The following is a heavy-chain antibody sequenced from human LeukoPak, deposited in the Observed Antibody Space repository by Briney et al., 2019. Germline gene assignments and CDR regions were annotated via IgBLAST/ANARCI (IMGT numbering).Heavy chain of an antibody. CDR1: GGSISSYY. D-gene: IGHD2-15*01. Sequence: SETLSLTCTVSGGSISSYYWSWIRQPAGKGLEWIGRIYTSGSTNYNPTLKSRVTVSVDTSKNQFSLKLSSVTAADTAVYYCARDYCSGGSCYVGYWGQGTLVTVSS. V-gene: IGHV4-4*07. CDR2: IYTSGST. J-gene: IGHJ4*02. CDR3: ARDYCSGGSCYVGY.